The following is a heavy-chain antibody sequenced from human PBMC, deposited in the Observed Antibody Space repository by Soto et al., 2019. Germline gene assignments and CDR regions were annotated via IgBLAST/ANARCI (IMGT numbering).Heavy chain of an antibody. Sequence: GGSLRLSCAASGFTFSSYAMSWVRQAPGKGLEWVSAISGSGSSTYYADSVKGRFTISRDNSKNTLYLQMNSRRAEDTAVYYCALIYSSSSEYFDYWGQGTLVTVSS. CDR3: ALIYSSSSEYFDY. CDR1: GFTFSSYA. V-gene: IGHV3-23*01. D-gene: IGHD6-6*01. CDR2: ISGSGSST. J-gene: IGHJ4*02.